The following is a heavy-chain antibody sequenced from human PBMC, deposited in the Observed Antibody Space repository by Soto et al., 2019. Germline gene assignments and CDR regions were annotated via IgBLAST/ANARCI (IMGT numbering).Heavy chain of an antibody. CDR1: GASISSYF. D-gene: IGHD3-16*01. CDR2: MRYGGSP. Sequence: PSETLSLTCTVSGASISSYFWSWIRQPPGKGLEWIAFMRYGGSPSYSPSLKSRVTISADTSKNQFSLEVRYVTAADTAVYYCARHDSRGGSYDYWGQGTLVTVSS. V-gene: IGHV4-59*08. J-gene: IGHJ4*02. CDR3: ARHDSRGGSYDY.